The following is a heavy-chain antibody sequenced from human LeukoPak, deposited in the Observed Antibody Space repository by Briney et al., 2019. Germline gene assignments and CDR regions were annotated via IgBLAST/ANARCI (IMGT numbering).Heavy chain of an antibody. V-gene: IGHV4-4*02. CDR3: ARLRITMVRGVISGGYYMDV. J-gene: IGHJ6*03. D-gene: IGHD3-10*01. Sequence: SGTLSLTCAVSGGSISGSNWWSWVRQAPGKGLEWIGEIYHSGSTNYNPSLKSRVTISVDTSKNQFSLKLSSVTAADTAVYYCARLRITMVRGVISGGYYMDVWGKGTTVTISS. CDR1: GGSISGSNW. CDR2: IYHSGST.